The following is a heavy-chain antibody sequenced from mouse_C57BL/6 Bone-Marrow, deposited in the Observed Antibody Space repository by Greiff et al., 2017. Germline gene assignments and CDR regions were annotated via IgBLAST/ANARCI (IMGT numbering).Heavy chain of an antibody. CDR2: IYPRSGNT. D-gene: IGHD2-4*01. CDR1: GYTFTSYG. CDR3: ARGGIYYDYDAWFAY. V-gene: IGHV1-81*01. Sequence: QVQLQQSGAELARPGASVKLSCKASGYTFTSYGISWVKQRTGQGLEWIGEIYPRSGNTYYNEKFKGKATLTADKSSSTAYMELRSRTSEDSAVYFCARGGIYYDYDAWFAYWGQGTLVTVSA. J-gene: IGHJ3*01.